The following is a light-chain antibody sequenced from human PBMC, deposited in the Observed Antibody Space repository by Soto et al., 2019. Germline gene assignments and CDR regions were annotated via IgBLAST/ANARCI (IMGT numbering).Light chain of an antibody. CDR3: SSYTNINTRACV. J-gene: IGLJ1*01. CDR1: SGDIGSYNR. CDR2: EVT. Sequence: QSVLTQPPSVCGSPGQSITISCTGTSGDIGSYNRVSWYQQHPGKAPKLIIYEVTDRPSGVSNRFSGSKSGNTASLTISGLQAEDEAEYYSSSYTNINTRACVFGTGTKVTVL. V-gene: IGLV2-14*01.